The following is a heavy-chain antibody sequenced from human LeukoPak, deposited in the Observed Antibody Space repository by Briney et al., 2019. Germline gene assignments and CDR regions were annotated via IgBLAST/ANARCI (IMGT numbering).Heavy chain of an antibody. CDR1: RFTFSSYA. CDR2: ISYDGSNN. CDR3: ARDPSEVTANYYYYGMDV. V-gene: IGHV3-30-3*01. J-gene: IGHJ6*02. Sequence: PGGSLRLSCAASRFTFSSYAMHWVRQAPGKGLEWVAVISYDGSNNYYADSVKGRFTISRDNSKNTLYLQMNSLRAEDTAVYYCARDPSEVTANYYYYGMDVWGQGTTVTVFS. D-gene: IGHD2-21*02.